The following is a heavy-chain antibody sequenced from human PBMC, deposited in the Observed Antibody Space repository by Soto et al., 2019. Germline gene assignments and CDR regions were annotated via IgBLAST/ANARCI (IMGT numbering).Heavy chain of an antibody. CDR2: VWADGTTK. CDR3: ATGRPGPVSTFPLFEY. D-gene: IGHD3-3*02. CDR1: AFSFSTYG. J-gene: IGHJ4*02. Sequence: QVQLLESGGGVVQPGRSLRLSCTVSAFSFSTYGMHWVRQAPGKWLEWVAIVWADGTTKYYADSVRGRFTISRDNSENPRYLPMNSLRAEDTAVYYCATGRPGPVSTFPLFEYWGQGTLVTVSS. V-gene: IGHV3-33*01.